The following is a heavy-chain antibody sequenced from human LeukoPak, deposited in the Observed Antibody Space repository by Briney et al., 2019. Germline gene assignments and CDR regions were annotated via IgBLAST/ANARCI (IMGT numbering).Heavy chain of an antibody. D-gene: IGHD3-3*01. J-gene: IGHJ6*03. CDR1: GYTFTSYG. CDR3: ARAAMEWDYYYYYMDV. V-gene: IGHV1-18*01. CDR2: ISAYNGNT. Sequence: ASVKVSCKASGYTFTSYGISWVRQAPGQGLEWMGWISAYNGNTNYAQNRQRRVTMTTDTSTSTAYMQLTSLRSDATVVYYCARAAMEWDYYYYYMDVWGEGTTVTVSS.